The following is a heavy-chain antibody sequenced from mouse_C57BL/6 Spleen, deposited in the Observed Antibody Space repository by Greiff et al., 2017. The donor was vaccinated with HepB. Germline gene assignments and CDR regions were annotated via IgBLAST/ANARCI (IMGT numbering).Heavy chain of an antibody. CDR3: AREGAAQARGFAY. D-gene: IGHD3-2*02. CDR2: IYPRDGST. J-gene: IGHJ3*01. V-gene: IGHV1-78*01. CDR1: GYTFTDHT. Sequence: QVQLQQSDAELVKPGASVKISCKVSGYTFTDHTIHWMKQRPEQGLEWIGYIYPRDGSTKYNEKFKGKATLTADKSSRTAYMQLNSLTSEDSAVYVCAREGAAQARGFAYWGQGTLVTVSA.